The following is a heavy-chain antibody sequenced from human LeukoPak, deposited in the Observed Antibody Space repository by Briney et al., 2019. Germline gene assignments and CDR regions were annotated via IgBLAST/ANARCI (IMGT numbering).Heavy chain of an antibody. V-gene: IGHV4-4*07. J-gene: IGHJ5*02. D-gene: IGHD6-6*01. CDR1: GGSISIYY. CDR3: ARHGAYSSSPNWFDP. Sequence: SETLSLTCTVSGGSISIYYWRWIPHPAGGGLEWIGRIYTSGSTNYNPSLKSRVTMSVDTSKNQFSLKLSSVTAADTAVYYCARHGAYSSSPNWFDPWGQGTLVTVSS. CDR2: IYTSGST.